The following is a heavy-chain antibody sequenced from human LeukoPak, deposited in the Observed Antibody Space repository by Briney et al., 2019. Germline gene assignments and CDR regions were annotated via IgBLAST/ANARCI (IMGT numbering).Heavy chain of an antibody. CDR2: IYPGDSET. CDR3: ARRDGSYFDY. J-gene: IGHJ4*02. D-gene: IGHD5-24*01. V-gene: IGHV5-51*01. Sequence: KGGASLKISCKASGYSFTTYWIGWVRQMPGKGLEWMGVIYPGDSETRYSPSFQGQVTISVDRSTSTAYMQWISLKASDTAMYFCARRDGSYFDYWGQGTLVTVSS. CDR1: GYSFTTYW.